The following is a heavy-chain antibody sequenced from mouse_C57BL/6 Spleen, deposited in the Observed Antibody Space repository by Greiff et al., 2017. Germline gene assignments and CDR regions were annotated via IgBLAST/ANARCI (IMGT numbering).Heavy chain of an antibody. CDR3: TTPLRRVFYAMDY. J-gene: IGHJ4*01. CDR1: GFNIKDYY. V-gene: IGHV14-1*01. D-gene: IGHD1-2*01. CDR2: IDPEDGDT. Sequence: VQLQQSGAELVRPGASVKLSCTASGFNIKDYYMHWVKQRPEQGLEWSGRIDPEDGDTEYAPKFQGKATMTADTSSNTAYLQLSSLTAEDTAVYYCTTPLRRVFYAMDYWGQGTSVTVSS.